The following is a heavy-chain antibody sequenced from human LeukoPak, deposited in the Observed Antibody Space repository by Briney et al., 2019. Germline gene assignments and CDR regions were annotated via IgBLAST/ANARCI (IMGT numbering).Heavy chain of an antibody. CDR3: ARDIAEWMYSSSRADYYGMDV. D-gene: IGHD6-13*01. V-gene: IGHV3-21*01. CDR2: ISSSSSYI. J-gene: IGHJ6*02. CDR1: GFTFSSYS. Sequence: GGSLRLSCAASGFTFSSYSMNWVRQAPGKGLEWVSSISSSSSYIYYADSVKGRFTISRDNAKNSLYLQMNSLRAEDTAVYYCARDIAEWMYSSSRADYYGMDVWGQGTTVTVSS.